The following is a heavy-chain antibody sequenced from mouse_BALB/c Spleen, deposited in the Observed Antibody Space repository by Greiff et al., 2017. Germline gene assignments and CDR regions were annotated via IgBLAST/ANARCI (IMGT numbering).Heavy chain of an antibody. J-gene: IGHJ1*01. V-gene: IGHV2-2*02. CDR2: IWSGGST. D-gene: IGHD1-1*01. CDR1: GFSLTSYG. CDR3: AGQGYGSSSHWYFDV. Sequence: QVQLQQSGPGLVQPSQSLSITCTVSGFSLTSYGVHWVRQSPGKGLEWLGVIWSGGSTDYNAAFISRLSISKDNSKSQVFFKKNSLQANDTAIYYCAGQGYGSSSHWYFDVWGAGTTVTVSS.